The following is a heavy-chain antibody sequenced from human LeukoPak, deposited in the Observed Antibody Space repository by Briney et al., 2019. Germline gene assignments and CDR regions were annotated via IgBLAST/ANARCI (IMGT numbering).Heavy chain of an antibody. V-gene: IGHV4-4*07. Sequence: WETLSLTCTVSGGSISSYYWSWIRQPAGKGLEWIGRIYTSGSPKYNPSLKSRVTMAVDTSKNQFSLKLSSVSAADTAVYYCARGVLRFLEWLPRYYFDYWGHGTLVTVSS. D-gene: IGHD3-3*01. CDR1: GGSISSYY. CDR2: IYTSGSP. CDR3: ARGVLRFLEWLPRYYFDY. J-gene: IGHJ4*01.